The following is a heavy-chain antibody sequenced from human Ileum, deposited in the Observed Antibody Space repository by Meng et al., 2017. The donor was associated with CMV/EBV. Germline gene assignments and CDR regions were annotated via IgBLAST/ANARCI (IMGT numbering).Heavy chain of an antibody. CDR3: ARDATMVNFDP. CDR1: GYSLTGYY. J-gene: IGHJ5*02. V-gene: IGHV1-2*02. D-gene: IGHD3-10*01. CDR2: IYPNSGGT. Sequence: SCKASGYSLTGYYMHWVRQAPGKGLEWLGWIYPNSGGTNYAEKFQGRVTMTRDTSISTAYMELSSLRSDDTAVYYCARDATMVNFDPWGQGTLVTVSS.